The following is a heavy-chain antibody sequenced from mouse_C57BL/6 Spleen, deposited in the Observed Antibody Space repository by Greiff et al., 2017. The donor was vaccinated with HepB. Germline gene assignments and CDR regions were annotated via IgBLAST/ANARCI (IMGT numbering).Heavy chain of an antibody. Sequence: QVQLQQPGAELVKPGASVKVSCKASGYTFTSYWMHWVKQRPGQGLEWIGRIHPSDSDTNYNQKFKGKATLTVDKSSSTAYMQLSSLTSEDSAVYYCAIGRNWAYWYFDVWGTGTTVTVSS. CDR2: IHPSDSDT. CDR1: GYTFTSYW. V-gene: IGHV1-74*01. CDR3: AIGRNWAYWYFDV. D-gene: IGHD4-1*01. J-gene: IGHJ1*03.